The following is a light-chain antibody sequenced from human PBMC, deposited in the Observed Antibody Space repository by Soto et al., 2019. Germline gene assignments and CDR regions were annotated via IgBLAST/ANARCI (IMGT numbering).Light chain of an antibody. V-gene: IGLV2-18*02. J-gene: IGLJ1*01. CDR1: SSDIGSYNR. CDR2: EVN. CDR3: NSFTTSSTYV. Sequence: QPVLTQPASVSGSPGQSITISCTGTSSDIGSYNRVSWYQQPPGTAPKLIIYEVNNRPSGVPDRFSGSKSGNTASLTISGLRAEDEADYYCNSFTTSSTYVFGTGTKLTVL.